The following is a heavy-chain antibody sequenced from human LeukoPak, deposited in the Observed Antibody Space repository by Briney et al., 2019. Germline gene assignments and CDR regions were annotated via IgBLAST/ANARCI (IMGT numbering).Heavy chain of an antibody. CDR3: AKGVSPYGDYRILNYFDY. D-gene: IGHD4-17*01. CDR1: GFTFSSYS. J-gene: IGHJ4*02. CDR2: ISSSSSII. Sequence: GGSLRLSCAASGFTFSSYSMNWVRQAPGKGLEWVSYISSSSSIIYYADSVKGRFTISRDNAKNSLYLQMNSLRAEDTAVYYCAKGVSPYGDYRILNYFDYWGQGTLVTVSS. V-gene: IGHV3-48*04.